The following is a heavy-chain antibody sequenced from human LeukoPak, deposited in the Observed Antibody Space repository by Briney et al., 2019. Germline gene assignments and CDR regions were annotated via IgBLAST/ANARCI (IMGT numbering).Heavy chain of an antibody. J-gene: IGHJ4*02. D-gene: IGHD4-17*01. CDR2: INHSGST. Sequence: SETLSLTCVVYGGSLSGYYWSWIRQSPGKGLEWIGEINHSGSTTYNPSLKSRVTISVDTSKNQFSLKLSSATAADTAVYYCARDISAVTTGDYWGQGTLVTVSS. CDR1: GGSLSGYY. V-gene: IGHV4-34*01. CDR3: ARDISAVTTGDY.